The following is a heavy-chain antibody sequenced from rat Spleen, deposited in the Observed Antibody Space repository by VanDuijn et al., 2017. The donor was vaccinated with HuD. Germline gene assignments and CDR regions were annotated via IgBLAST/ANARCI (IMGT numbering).Heavy chain of an antibody. V-gene: IGHV5-46*01. D-gene: IGHD1-10*01. CDR2: ISTSGGST. Sequence: EVQLVESGGGLVQPGRSMKLSCAASGFTFSNYGMAWVRQAPKKGLEWVATISTSGGSTYYRDSVRGRFTISRDNAKNTLYLQMNSLRSEDTATYYCTTDHNNFYVMDAWGQGASVTVSS. CDR3: TTDHNNFYVMDA. CDR1: GFTFSNYG. J-gene: IGHJ4*01.